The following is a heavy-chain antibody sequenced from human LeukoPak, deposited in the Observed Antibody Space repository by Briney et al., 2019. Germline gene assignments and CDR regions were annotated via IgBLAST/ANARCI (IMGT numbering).Heavy chain of an antibody. V-gene: IGHV3-23*01. Sequence: ETLSLTCTVSGGSISSSSYYWGWVRQAPGKGLEWVSAISGSGGSTYYADSVKGRFTISRDNSKNTLYLQMNSLRAEDTAVYYCAIESYHQSSREFDYWGQGTLVTVSS. CDR1: GGSISSSSYY. J-gene: IGHJ4*02. CDR2: ISGSGGST. CDR3: AIESYHQSSREFDY. D-gene: IGHD5-18*01.